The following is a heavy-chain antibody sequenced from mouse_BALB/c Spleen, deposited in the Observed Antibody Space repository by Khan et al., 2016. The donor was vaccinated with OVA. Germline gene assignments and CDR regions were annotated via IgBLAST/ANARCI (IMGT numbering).Heavy chain of an antibody. Sequence: VQLQESGPGLVAPSQSLSITCTVSGFSLSRYSVHWVRQPPGKGLEWLGMLWGGGSTDYNSVLKSRLSISKDNSKRQVFLKMNSLQTDDTAMYYGARTYYRYDGNYAMDYWGQGTSVTVSS. CDR1: GFSLSRYS. CDR2: LWGGGST. V-gene: IGHV2-6-4*01. CDR3: ARTYYRYDGNYAMDY. D-gene: IGHD2-14*01. J-gene: IGHJ4*01.